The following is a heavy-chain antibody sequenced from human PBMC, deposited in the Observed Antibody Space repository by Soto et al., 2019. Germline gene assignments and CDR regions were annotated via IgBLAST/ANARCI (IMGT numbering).Heavy chain of an antibody. CDR2: IIPIFGTA. CDR1: GGTFSSYA. V-gene: IGHV1-69*13. D-gene: IGHD6-19*01. CDR3: ASGRRPISSGWYNL. J-gene: IGHJ5*02. Sequence: ASVKVSCKASGGTFSSYAISWVRQAPGQGLEWMGGIIPIFGTANYAQKFQGRVTITADESTSTAYMELSRLRSDDTAVYYCASGRRPISSGWYNLWGQGTLVTVSS.